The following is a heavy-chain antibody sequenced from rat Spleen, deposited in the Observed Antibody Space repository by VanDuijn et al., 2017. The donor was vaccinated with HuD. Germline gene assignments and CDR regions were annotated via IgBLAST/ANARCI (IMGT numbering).Heavy chain of an antibody. D-gene: IGHD4-3*01. CDR1: GFAFNNYW. CDR2: ITNTGRNN. J-gene: IGHJ4*01. Sequence: EVQLMESGRGLVQPGRSLKLSCVVSGFAFNNYWMTWIRQAPGKGLEWVASITNTGRNNYYPDSVKGRFTVSRDTAESTLYLQMTSLRSEDTATYYCARPDSAIYVMDAWGQGASVTVSS. V-gene: IGHV5-31*01. CDR3: ARPDSAIYVMDA.